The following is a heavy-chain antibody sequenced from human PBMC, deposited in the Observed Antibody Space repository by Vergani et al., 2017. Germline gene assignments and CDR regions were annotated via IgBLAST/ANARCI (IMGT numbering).Heavy chain of an antibody. CDR2: IYYSGST. V-gene: IGHV4-59*01. J-gene: IGHJ3*02. D-gene: IGHD2-21*02. CDR1: GGSISSYY. Sequence: QVQLQESGPGLVKPSETLSLTCTVSGGSISSYYWSWIRQPPGKGLEWIGYIYYSGSTNYNPSLKSRVTISVDTSKNQFSLKLSSVTAADTAVYYCARNPCCVGDCYSDAFDIWGQGTMVSVSS. CDR3: ARNPCCVGDCYSDAFDI.